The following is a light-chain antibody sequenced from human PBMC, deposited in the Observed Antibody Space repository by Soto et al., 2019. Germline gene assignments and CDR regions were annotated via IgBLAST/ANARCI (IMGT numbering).Light chain of an antibody. Sequence: QSALTQPASVSGSPGQSITISCTGTSSDVGGYNYVSWYQQHPGKAPKLMIYDVSNRPSGVSNRFSGSKSGNTACRTISGLQAEDEADYYCSSYTSSSTYVFGTGTKLTVL. V-gene: IGLV2-14*01. CDR3: SSYTSSSTYV. J-gene: IGLJ1*01. CDR1: SSDVGGYNY. CDR2: DVS.